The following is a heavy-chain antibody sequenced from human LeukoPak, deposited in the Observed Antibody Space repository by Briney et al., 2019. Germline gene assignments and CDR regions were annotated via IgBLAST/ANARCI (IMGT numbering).Heavy chain of an antibody. D-gene: IGHD2-15*01. CDR3: ARDRRDIVVVVAAAGAFDI. Sequence: ASVKVSCKASGYTFTGYYMHWVRQAPGQGLEWMGWINPNSGDTNYAQKLQGRVTMTTDTSTSTAYMELRSLRSDDTAVYYCARDRRDIVVVVAAAGAFDIWGQGTMVTVSS. CDR1: GYTFTGYY. CDR2: INPNSGDT. V-gene: IGHV1-2*02. J-gene: IGHJ3*02.